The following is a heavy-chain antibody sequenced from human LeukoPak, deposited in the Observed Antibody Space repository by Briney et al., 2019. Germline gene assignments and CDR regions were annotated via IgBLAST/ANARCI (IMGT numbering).Heavy chain of an antibody. Sequence: GGSLRLSCAASGFTFSSYSMNWVRQAPGKGLEWVAVISYDGSNKYYADSVKGRFTISRDNSKNTLYLQMNSLRAEDTAVYYCAREPRGIDWSHYFDYWGQGTLVTVSS. CDR3: AREPRGIDWSHYFDY. J-gene: IGHJ4*02. V-gene: IGHV3-30*03. CDR1: GFTFSSYS. D-gene: IGHD3-9*01. CDR2: ISYDGSNK.